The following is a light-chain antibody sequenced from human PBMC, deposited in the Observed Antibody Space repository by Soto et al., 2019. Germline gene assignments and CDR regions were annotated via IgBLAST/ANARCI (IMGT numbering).Light chain of an antibody. V-gene: IGKV1-39*01. CDR1: QSISTY. CDR2: ASS. J-gene: IGKJ1*01. Sequence: DIQMNQSPYSLSASVGDRVTITCRASQSISTYLNWYQQKPGKAPKLLIYASSSLQSGVPSSFSGGGSGTDFTLTISSLQPEDCATYYCQQSDRTPWTFGQGTKVEIK. CDR3: QQSDRTPWT.